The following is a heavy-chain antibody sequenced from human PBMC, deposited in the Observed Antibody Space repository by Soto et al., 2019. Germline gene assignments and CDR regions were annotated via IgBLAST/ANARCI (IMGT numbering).Heavy chain of an antibody. V-gene: IGHV1-18*01. D-gene: IGHD5-12*01. CDR3: ARDGGRHLKSLVATIRGYYYYYMDV. CDR1: GYTFTSYG. CDR2: ISAYNGNT. J-gene: IGHJ6*03. Sequence: ASVKVSCKASGYTFTSYGISWVRQAPGQGLEWMGWISAYNGNTNYAQKLQGRVTMTTDTSTSTAYMELRSLRSDDTAVYYCARDGGRHLKSLVATIRGYYYYYMDVWGKGTTVTVSS.